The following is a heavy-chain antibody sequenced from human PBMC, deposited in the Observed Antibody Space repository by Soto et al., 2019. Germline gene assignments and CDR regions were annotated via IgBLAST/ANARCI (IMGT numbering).Heavy chain of an antibody. CDR2: VHHNGRT. CDR1: GCSITSGDNYY. V-gene: IGHV4-39*01. D-gene: IGHD3-10*01. J-gene: IGHJ4*02. Sequence: QLHLQESGPGLVQPSGTLSLTCTVSGCSITSGDNYYWGWVRQPPGKGLEYIGSVHHNGRTYSNPSLKSRVTVSADTSKNQFSVKLTSVTAADTALYYWARQGSGSQYPVDSWGQGTLVTVSS. CDR3: ARQGSGSQYPVDS.